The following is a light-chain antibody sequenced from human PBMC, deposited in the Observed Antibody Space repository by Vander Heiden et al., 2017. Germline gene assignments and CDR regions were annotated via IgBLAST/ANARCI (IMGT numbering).Light chain of an antibody. CDR1: QSVSSY. V-gene: IGKV3-11*01. Sequence: EIVLTQSPATLSLSPGERATLSCRASQSVSSYLAWYQQKPGQAPRLLIYDASNRATGIPARFSGSGSGTDFTLTISSLEPEDFAVYYCLQRSNWPTTFRPGTKVEI. J-gene: IGKJ1*01. CDR3: LQRSNWPTT. CDR2: DAS.